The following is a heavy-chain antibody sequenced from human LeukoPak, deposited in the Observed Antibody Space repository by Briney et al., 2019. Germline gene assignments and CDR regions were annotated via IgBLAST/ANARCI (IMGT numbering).Heavy chain of an antibody. Sequence: SETLSLTCTVSGGSISSYYWSWIRQPPGKRLEWIGYIYYSGSTNYNPSVKSRVTISVDTSKNQFSLKLSSVTAADTAVYYCARHGAGTTYYYYYGMDVWGQGTTVTVSS. CDR3: ARHGAGTTYYYYYGMDV. CDR1: GGSISSYY. J-gene: IGHJ6*02. CDR2: IYYSGST. D-gene: IGHD1-7*01. V-gene: IGHV4-59*08.